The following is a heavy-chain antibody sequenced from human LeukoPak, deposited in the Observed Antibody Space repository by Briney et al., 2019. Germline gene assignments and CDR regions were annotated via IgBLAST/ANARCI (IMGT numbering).Heavy chain of an antibody. CDR2: ISGSGGST. V-gene: IGHV3-23*01. D-gene: IGHD3-22*01. Sequence: GGSLRLSCAASGFTFSSYAMSWVRQAPGKGLEWVSAISGSGGSTYYADSVKGRFTISRDNSKNTLYLQMNSLRAEDTAVYYCAKLGSSGYYFIEFDYWGQGTLVTVSS. CDR1: GFTFSSYA. J-gene: IGHJ4*02. CDR3: AKLGSSGYYFIEFDY.